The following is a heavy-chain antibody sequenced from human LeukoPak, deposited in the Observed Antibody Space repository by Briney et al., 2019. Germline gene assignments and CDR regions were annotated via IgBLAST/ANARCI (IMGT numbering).Heavy chain of an antibody. CDR1: GGSISSYY. Sequence: PSETLSLTCTVSGGSISSYYWSWIRQPAGKGLEWIGRIYTSGSTNYSPSLKSRVTMSVDTSKNQFSLKLSSVTAADTAEYYCARDGGYCSSTSCPPFDYWGQGTLVTVSS. V-gene: IGHV4-4*07. CDR3: ARDGGYCSSTSCPPFDY. D-gene: IGHD2-2*01. CDR2: IYTSGST. J-gene: IGHJ4*02.